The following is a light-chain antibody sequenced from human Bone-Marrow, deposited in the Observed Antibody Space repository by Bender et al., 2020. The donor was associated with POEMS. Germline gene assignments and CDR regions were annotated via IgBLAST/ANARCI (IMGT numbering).Light chain of an antibody. Sequence: SYELTQPPSVSVSPGQTARITCSGDALPKKCAYWYQQKSGQAPVLVIYDDFKRPSGIPERFSGSRSGTMATLTISGAQVEDEVDYYCYSTDTSGDHWVFGGGTKLTVL. J-gene: IGLJ3*02. CDR2: DDF. V-gene: IGLV3-10*01. CDR1: ALPKKC. CDR3: YSTDTSGDHWV.